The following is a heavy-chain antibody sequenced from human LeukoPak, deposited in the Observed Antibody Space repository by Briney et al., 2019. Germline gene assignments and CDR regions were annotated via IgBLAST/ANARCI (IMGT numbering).Heavy chain of an antibody. J-gene: IGHJ4*02. CDR1: GFTFSNYV. Sequence: GRPLRLSCAASGFTFSNYVTHWVRQAPGKGLEWVAVTSTDENIKIYADSVKGRFTISRDNSKNTLYLQMNSLRAEDTAIYYCARDPIMGAPDYFDYWGQGTLVTVSS. D-gene: IGHD1-26*01. V-gene: IGHV3-30*04. CDR3: ARDPIMGAPDYFDY. CDR2: TSTDENIK.